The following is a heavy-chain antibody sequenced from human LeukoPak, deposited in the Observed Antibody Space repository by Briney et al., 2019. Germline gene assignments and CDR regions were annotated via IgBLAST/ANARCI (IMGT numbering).Heavy chain of an antibody. V-gene: IGHV3-48*02. CDR2: ISSSSTTI. D-gene: IGHD6-13*01. Sequence: GGSLRLSCAASGFAFNTYGMNWVRQAPGKGLEWISFISSSSTTIYYADSVKGRFTISRDNAKNSLYLQMSSLRDDDTAVYFCARDRGYYFDYWGQGSLVTVSS. CDR3: ARDRGYYFDY. J-gene: IGHJ4*02. CDR1: GFAFNTYG.